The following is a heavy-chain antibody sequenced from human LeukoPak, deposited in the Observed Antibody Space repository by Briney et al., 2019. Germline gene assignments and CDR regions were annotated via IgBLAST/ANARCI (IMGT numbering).Heavy chain of an antibody. Sequence: GGSLRLSCAASGFSFSSHGMHWVRQAPGKGLEWVAVIWYDGSNKYYADSVKGRFTISRENSNNTVSLQMNTLRAEDTAVYYCARARPSNYYGMDVWGQGTTVTVSS. CDR1: GFSFSSHG. CDR3: ARARPSNYYGMDV. CDR2: IWYDGSNK. V-gene: IGHV3-33*01. J-gene: IGHJ6*02.